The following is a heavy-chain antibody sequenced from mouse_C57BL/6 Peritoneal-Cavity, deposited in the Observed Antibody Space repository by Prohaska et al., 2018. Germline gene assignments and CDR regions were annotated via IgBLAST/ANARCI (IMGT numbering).Heavy chain of an antibody. CDR2: IRNKANGYTT. CDR3: ARYYYYAMDY. CDR1: GFTFTDYY. J-gene: IGHJ4*01. Sequence: GESGGGLVQPGGSLSLSCAASGFTFTDYYMSWVRQPPGKALEWLGFIRNKANGYTTEYSASVKGRFTISRDNSQSILYLQMNALRAEDSATYYCARYYYYAMDYWGQGTSVTVSS. V-gene: IGHV7-3*01.